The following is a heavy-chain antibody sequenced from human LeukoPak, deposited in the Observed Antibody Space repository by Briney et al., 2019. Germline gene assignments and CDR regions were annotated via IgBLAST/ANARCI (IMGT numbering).Heavy chain of an antibody. CDR3: ARGPPLGALDY. CDR1: GGTFSGYY. Sequence: SETLSLTCAVYGGTFSGYYWDWIRQPPAKGLEWIGEINHSGSTNYNPSLKSRDTISVDTSKNQFSLKVSSVTAADTVVYNCARGPPLGALDYWGQGTLVTVSS. J-gene: IGHJ4*02. D-gene: IGHD4/OR15-4a*01. V-gene: IGHV4-34*01. CDR2: INHSGST.